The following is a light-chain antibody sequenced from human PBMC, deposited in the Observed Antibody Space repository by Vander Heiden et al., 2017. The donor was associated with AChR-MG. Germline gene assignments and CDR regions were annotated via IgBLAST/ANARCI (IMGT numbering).Light chain of an antibody. CDR2: RNN. Sequence: QSVLTQPPSASGTPGQRVTITCSGSSPNIVSNYVYWYQQLPGTAPKLLIYRNNRRPSGVPDRLSGSKSGTSASLAISGLRSEDEADYYWAAWDDSLSGYVFGTGTKVTVL. CDR1: SPNIVSNY. V-gene: IGLV1-47*01. CDR3: AAWDDSLSGYV. J-gene: IGLJ1*01.